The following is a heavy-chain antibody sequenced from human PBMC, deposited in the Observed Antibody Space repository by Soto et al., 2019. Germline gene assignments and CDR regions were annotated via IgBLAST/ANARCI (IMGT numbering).Heavy chain of an antibody. J-gene: IGHJ4*02. Sequence: GGSLRLSCAASGFTFSSYSMNWVRQAPGKGLEWVSSISSSSSYIYYADSVKGRFTISRDNAKNSLYLQMNSLRAEDTAVYYCARLATGTIGRIDYWGQGTLVTVYS. CDR2: ISSSSSYI. CDR3: ARLATGTIGRIDY. V-gene: IGHV3-21*01. CDR1: GFTFSSYS. D-gene: IGHD1-1*01.